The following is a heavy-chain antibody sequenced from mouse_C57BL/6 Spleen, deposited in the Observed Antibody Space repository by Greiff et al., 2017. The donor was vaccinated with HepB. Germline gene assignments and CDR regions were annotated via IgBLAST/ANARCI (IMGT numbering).Heavy chain of an antibody. CDR3: ARNNDYVLFAY. Sequence: QVQLQQPGAELVKPGASVKLSCKASGYTFTSYWMHWVKQRPGQGLEWIGMIHPNSGSTNYNEKFKSKATLTVGKSSSTAYMHLSSLTSEDSAVYYCARNNDYVLFAYWGQGTLVTVSS. V-gene: IGHV1-64*01. CDR2: IHPNSGST. J-gene: IGHJ3*01. CDR1: GYTFTSYW. D-gene: IGHD2-4*01.